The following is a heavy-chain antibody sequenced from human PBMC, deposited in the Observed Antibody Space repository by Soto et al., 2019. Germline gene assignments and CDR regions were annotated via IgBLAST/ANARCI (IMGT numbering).Heavy chain of an antibody. Sequence: PSETLSLTCTVSGGSISSGDYYWSWIRQPPGKGLEWIGYIHYSGRTYYNPSLKSRIIMSVDTSKNQFSLKLSSVTAADTAVYYCARGSRYSSSYDWFDPWGQGTLVTVSS. CDR1: GGSISSGDYY. J-gene: IGHJ5*02. CDR2: IHYSGRT. CDR3: ARGSRYSSSYDWFDP. V-gene: IGHV4-30-4*01. D-gene: IGHD6-19*01.